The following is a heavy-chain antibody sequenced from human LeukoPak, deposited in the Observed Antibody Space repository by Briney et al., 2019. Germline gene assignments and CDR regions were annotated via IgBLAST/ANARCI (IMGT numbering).Heavy chain of an antibody. J-gene: IGHJ4*02. CDR3: ARAPEGSDYFDY. Sequence: SQTLSLTCAVSGGSISSGGYSWSWIRQPPGTGLEWIGYIYHSGSTYYNPSLKSRVTISVDRSKNQFSLKLSSVTAADTAVYYCARAPEGSDYFDYWGQGTLVTVSS. V-gene: IGHV4-30-2*01. D-gene: IGHD3-10*01. CDR1: GGSISSGGYS. CDR2: IYHSGST.